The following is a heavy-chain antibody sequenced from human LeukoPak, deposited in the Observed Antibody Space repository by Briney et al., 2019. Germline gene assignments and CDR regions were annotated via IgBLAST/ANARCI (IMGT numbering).Heavy chain of an antibody. D-gene: IGHD2-2*01. V-gene: IGHV3-23*01. CDR3: AKAPLSFRYQLRGAFDY. Sequence: PGGSLRLSCAASGFTFSSYAMSWVRQAPGKGLEWVSAISGSGGSTYYADSVKGRFTISRDNSKNTLYLQMNSLRAEDTAVYYCAKAPLSFRYQLRGAFDYWGQGTLVTVSS. J-gene: IGHJ4*02. CDR2: ISGSGGST. CDR1: GFTFSSYA.